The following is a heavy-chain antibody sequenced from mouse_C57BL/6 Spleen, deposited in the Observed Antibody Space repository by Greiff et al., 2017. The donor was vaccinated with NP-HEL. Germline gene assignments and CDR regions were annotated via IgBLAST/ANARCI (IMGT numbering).Heavy chain of an antibody. CDR3: ARSMGNYYDYSHYAMDY. J-gene: IGHJ4*01. V-gene: IGHV1-64*01. CDR2: IHPNSGST. CDR1: GYTFTSYW. Sequence: QVQLQQPGAELVKPGASVKLSCKASGYTFTSYWMHWVKQRPGQGLEWIGMIHPNSGSTNYNEKFKSKATLTVDKSSSTAYMQLSSLTSEDSAVYYCARSMGNYYDYSHYAMDYWGQGTSVTVSS. D-gene: IGHD2-4*01.